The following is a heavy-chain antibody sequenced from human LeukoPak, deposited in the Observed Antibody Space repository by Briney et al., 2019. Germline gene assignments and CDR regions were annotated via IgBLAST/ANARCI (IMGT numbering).Heavy chain of an antibody. CDR3: ASSKPRYCSSTSCYADFDY. V-gene: IGHV4-34*01. CDR2: INHSGSI. CDR1: GGSFSGYY. J-gene: IGHJ4*02. Sequence: SETLSLTCAVYGGSFSGYYWSWIRQPPGKGLEWIGEINHSGSINYNPSLKSRITISVDTSKNQFSLKLSSVTAADTAVYYCASSKPRYCSSTSCYADFDYWGQGTLVTVSS. D-gene: IGHD2-2*01.